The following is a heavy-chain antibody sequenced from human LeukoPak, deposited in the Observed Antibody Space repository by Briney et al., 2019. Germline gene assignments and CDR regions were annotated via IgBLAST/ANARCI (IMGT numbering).Heavy chain of an antibody. CDR1: GFTFSSYG. D-gene: IGHD5-12*01. J-gene: IGHJ6*02. Sequence: PGGSLRLSCAASGFTFSSYGMHWIRQAPGKGLEWVAVISYDGSNKYYADSVKGRFTISRDNSKNTLYLQMNSLRAEDTAVYYCAKDGGYEDYYGMDVWGQGTSVTVSS. CDR3: AKDGGYEDYYGMDV. V-gene: IGHV3-30*18. CDR2: ISYDGSNK.